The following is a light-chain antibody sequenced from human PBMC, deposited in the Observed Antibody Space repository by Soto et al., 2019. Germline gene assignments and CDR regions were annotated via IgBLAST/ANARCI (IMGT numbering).Light chain of an antibody. V-gene: IGLV2-14*03. CDR1: SSDVGGNKY. J-gene: IGLJ1*01. CDR2: DVS. Sequence: QSALTQPASVSGSPGQSITISCTGTSSDVGGNKYVSWYQHYPGKAPKLMICDVSNRPSGVSNRFSGSKSGNTASLTISGLQAEDEADYHCSAFTGTTYVFGTGTKLTVL. CDR3: SAFTGTTYV.